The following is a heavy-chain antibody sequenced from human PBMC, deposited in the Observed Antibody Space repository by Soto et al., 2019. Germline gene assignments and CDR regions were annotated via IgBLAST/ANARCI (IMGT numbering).Heavy chain of an antibody. D-gene: IGHD3-3*01. CDR3: ARRAFGVVITGVYYFDF. CDR1: GGSISSSSYY. CDR2: IYYSGST. V-gene: IGHV4-39*01. J-gene: IGHJ4*02. Sequence: LSLTCTVSGGSISSSSYYWGWIRQPPGKGLEWIGSIYYSGSTYYNPSLKSRVTISVDTSKNQFSLKLSSVTAADTAVYYCARRAFGVVITGVYYFDFWGQGTLVTASS.